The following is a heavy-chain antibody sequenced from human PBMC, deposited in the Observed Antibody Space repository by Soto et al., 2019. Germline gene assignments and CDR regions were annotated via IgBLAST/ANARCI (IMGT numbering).Heavy chain of an antibody. CDR2: IRRKANSYTT. CDR1: GLIFSDYH. V-gene: IGHV3-72*01. Sequence: EVQLVESGGGLVQPGGSLRLSCAASGLIFSDYHMDWVRQAPGKGLEWVGRIRRKANSYTTEYAASVKGRFTISREESNYPVYFPMNSLKSEDPGVYYCARLGGWAGGSSGMDVWGQGTTVTVSS. CDR3: ARLGGWAGGSSGMDV. D-gene: IGHD6-19*01. J-gene: IGHJ6*02.